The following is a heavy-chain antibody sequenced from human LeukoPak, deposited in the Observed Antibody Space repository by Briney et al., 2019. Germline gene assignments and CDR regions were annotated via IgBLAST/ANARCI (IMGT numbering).Heavy chain of an antibody. V-gene: IGHV3-23*01. J-gene: IGHJ4*02. Sequence: GGSLRLSCAASGFIFSSYAMSWVRQAPGKGLEWVSAISGSGGSTYYADSVKGRFTISRDNSKNTLYLQMNSLRAEDTAVYYCAKDGYCSSTSCYALDDYWGQGTLVTVSS. D-gene: IGHD2-2*01. CDR1: GFIFSSYA. CDR3: AKDGYCSSTSCYALDDY. CDR2: ISGSGGST.